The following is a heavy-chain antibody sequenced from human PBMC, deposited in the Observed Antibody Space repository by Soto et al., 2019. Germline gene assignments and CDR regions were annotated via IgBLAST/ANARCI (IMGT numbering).Heavy chain of an antibody. D-gene: IGHD3-22*01. J-gene: IGHJ4*02. Sequence: QVQLVESGGGVVQPGRSLRLSCAASGFTFSSYAMHWVRQAPGKGLEWVAVISYDGSNKYYADSVKGRFTISRDNSKNTLYLQMNSLRAEDTAVYYCARAPGAYYDSSGQGSFDYWGQGTLVTVSS. V-gene: IGHV3-30-3*01. CDR3: ARAPGAYYDSSGQGSFDY. CDR2: ISYDGSNK. CDR1: GFTFSSYA.